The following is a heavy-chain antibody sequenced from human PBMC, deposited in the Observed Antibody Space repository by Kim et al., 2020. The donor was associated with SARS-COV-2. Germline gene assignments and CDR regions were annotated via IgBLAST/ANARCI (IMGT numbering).Heavy chain of an antibody. CDR2: IYPGDSDT. CDR1: GYTFTRYW. V-gene: IGHV5-51*01. Sequence: GESLKISCKGSGYTFTRYWIGWVRQMPGKGLEWMGIIYPGDSDTRYDQSFQGQVTISVDTSISTAYLQWRSLKASDTAMYYCARRQEYTSGSYLDSWDQGTLITVSS. J-gene: IGHJ4*02. CDR3: ARRQEYTSGSYLDS. D-gene: IGHD3-10*01.